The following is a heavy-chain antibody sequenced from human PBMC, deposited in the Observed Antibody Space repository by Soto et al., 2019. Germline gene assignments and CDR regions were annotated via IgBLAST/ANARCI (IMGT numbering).Heavy chain of an antibody. CDR1: GFTFSSYE. CDR2: ISSSGSTI. D-gene: IGHD5-18*01. V-gene: IGHV3-48*03. J-gene: IGHJ4*02. Sequence: EVQLVESGGGLVQPGGTLRLSCAASGFTFSSYEMNWVRQAPGKGLEWVSYISSSGSTIYYADSVKGRFTISRDNAKNSLYLQMNSLRAEYTAVYYCATGGYSYGWGPITPGVSYWGQGTLVTVSS. CDR3: ATGGYSYGWGPITPGVSY.